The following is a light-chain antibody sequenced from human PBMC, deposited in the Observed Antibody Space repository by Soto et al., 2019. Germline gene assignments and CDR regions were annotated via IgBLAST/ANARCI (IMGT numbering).Light chain of an antibody. J-gene: IGKJ1*01. CDR1: QSIDSW. CDR2: KAS. V-gene: IGKV1-5*03. Sequence: DIQLTQSPSTLSASVGDSVTITCRASQSIDSWLAWYQQKPGKAPKLLIYKASFLHSGVPSRFSGSGSGAEFTLSISNLQPDDFATYYSQQYTAYSWTFGQGTKGEIK. CDR3: QQYTAYSWT.